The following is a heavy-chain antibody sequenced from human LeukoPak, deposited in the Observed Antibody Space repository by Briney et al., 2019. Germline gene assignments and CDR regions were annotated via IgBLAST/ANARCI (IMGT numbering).Heavy chain of an antibody. CDR3: AKFETRGNTDFDY. D-gene: IGHD2/OR15-2a*01. Sequence: GESLRLSCAAAGFSFSSYSMNWVRQAPGKGLEWVSSISGSSTRILYADSVKGRFTISRDDARNSLYLQMNSLRAEDTAVYYCAKFETRGNTDFDYWGQGTLVTVSS. CDR2: ISGSSTRI. V-gene: IGHV3-21*01. CDR1: GFSFSSYS. J-gene: IGHJ4*02.